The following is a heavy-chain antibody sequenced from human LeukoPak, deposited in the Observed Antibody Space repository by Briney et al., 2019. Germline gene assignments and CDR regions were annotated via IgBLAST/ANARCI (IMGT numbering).Heavy chain of an antibody. CDR2: ISSSSIYI. CDR3: ASSRYDSSGYYGIIGY. J-gene: IGHJ4*02. D-gene: IGHD3-22*01. V-gene: IGHV3-21*01. CDR1: GFTFSRYS. Sequence: KSGGSLRLSCAASGFTFSRYSMNWVRQAPGKGLEWVSSISSSSIYIYYADSVKGRFTISRDNAKNSLYLQMNSLRAEDTAVYYCASSRYDSSGYYGIIGYWGQGTLVTVSS.